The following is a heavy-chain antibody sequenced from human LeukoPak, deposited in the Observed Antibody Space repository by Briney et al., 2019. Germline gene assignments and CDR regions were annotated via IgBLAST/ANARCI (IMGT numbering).Heavy chain of an antibody. V-gene: IGHV1-18*01. D-gene: IGHD5-12*01. CDR2: ISAYNGNT. J-gene: IGHJ4*02. CDR3: ARGGYSGYDFSLWFDY. CDR1: GYTFTSYG. Sequence: ASVKVSCKASGYTFTSYGISWVRQAPGQGLEWMGWISAYNGNTNYAQKLQGRVTMTTDTSTSTAYMELRSLRSDDTAVYYCARGGYSGYDFSLWFDYWGQGTLVTVSS.